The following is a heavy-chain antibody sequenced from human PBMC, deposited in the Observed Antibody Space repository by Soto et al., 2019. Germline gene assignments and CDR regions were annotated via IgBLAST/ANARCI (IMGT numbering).Heavy chain of an antibody. CDR1: GYTFTNYG. CDR3: ARDKVGTAADF. Sequence: QVYLVQSGVEVQKPGASVKVSCKASGYTFTNYGVSWVRQAPGQGLEWMGWITGSTGDTNYAQKFQDRFAMTTGTSTNTAYMGLRSLRAEDTAVYYCARDKVGTAADFWGQGTLVPVSS. J-gene: IGHJ4*02. V-gene: IGHV1-18*01. D-gene: IGHD2-21*02. CDR2: ITGSTGDT.